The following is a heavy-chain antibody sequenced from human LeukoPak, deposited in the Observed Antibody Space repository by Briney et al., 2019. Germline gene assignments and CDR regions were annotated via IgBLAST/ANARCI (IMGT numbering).Heavy chain of an antibody. CDR3: AREVPSGWTDY. J-gene: IGHJ4*02. D-gene: IGHD6-19*01. Sequence: ASVKVSCTASGYTFTSYGISWVRQAPGQGLEWMGWISAYNGNTNYAQKLQGRVTMTTDTSTSTAYMELRSLRSDDTAVYCCAREVPSGWTDYWGQGTLVTVSS. CDR1: GYTFTSYG. CDR2: ISAYNGNT. V-gene: IGHV1-18*01.